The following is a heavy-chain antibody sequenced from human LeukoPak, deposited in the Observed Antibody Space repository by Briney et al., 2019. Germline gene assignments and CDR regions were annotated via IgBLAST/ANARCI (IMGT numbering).Heavy chain of an antibody. V-gene: IGHV1-8*01. CDR1: GYTFTSYD. CDR3: ARGSSITGTTKARVRLFDY. D-gene: IGHD1-7*01. J-gene: IGHJ4*02. Sequence: ASVKVSCKASGYTFTSYDINWVRQATGQGLEWMGWMNPNSGNTGYAQKFQGRVTMNRNTSISTAYMELSSLRSEDTAVYYCARGSSITGTTKARVRLFDYWGQGTLVTVSS. CDR2: MNPNSGNT.